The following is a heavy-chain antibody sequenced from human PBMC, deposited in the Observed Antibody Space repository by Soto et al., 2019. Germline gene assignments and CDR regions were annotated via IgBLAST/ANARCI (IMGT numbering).Heavy chain of an antibody. D-gene: IGHD6-25*01. V-gene: IGHV3-23*01. CDR2: ISGSDGRT. J-gene: IGHJ4*02. Sequence: GGSLRLSCSASGFTFRKFAMSWVRQAPGKSLEWVSGISGSDGRTSYADSVKGRFTISRDNSKNTLYLQINSLRAEDTAIYYCVKDALSPLAARLYYFDEWGQGSLVNVS. CDR3: VKDALSPLAARLYYFDE. CDR1: GFTFRKFA.